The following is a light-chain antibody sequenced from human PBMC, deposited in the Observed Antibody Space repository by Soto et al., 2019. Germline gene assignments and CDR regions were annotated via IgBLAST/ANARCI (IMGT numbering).Light chain of an antibody. CDR3: QKYNSDPRT. V-gene: IGKV1-27*01. CDR2: AAS. Sequence: DIQMTQSPSSLSASIGDRVTITCRASQGIFHYLAWYQKKPGKVPKLLIYAASTLQSGVPSRFSGSGSGTDFTLTISSLLPEDVATYYCQKYNSDPRTFVQGTKVEIK. J-gene: IGKJ1*01. CDR1: QGIFHY.